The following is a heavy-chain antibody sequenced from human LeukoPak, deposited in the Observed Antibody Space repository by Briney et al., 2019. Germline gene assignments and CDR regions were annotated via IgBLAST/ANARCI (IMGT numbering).Heavy chain of an antibody. CDR1: GVSISSGDYY. Sequence: SETLSLTCSVSGVSISSGDYYWSWIRQPPGKGLEWIGYIHYIGSTNYNPSLKSRVIISVDTSKNQFSLKLSSVTAADTAVYYCARLRNYYDSSGYYAIDYWGQGTLVTVSS. CDR3: ARLRNYYDSSGYYAIDY. V-gene: IGHV4-30-4*01. J-gene: IGHJ4*01. D-gene: IGHD3-22*01. CDR2: IHYIGST.